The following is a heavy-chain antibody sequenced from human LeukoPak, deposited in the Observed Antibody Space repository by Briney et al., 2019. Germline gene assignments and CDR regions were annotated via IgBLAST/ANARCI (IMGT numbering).Heavy chain of an antibody. V-gene: IGHV1-69*05. CDR2: IIPIFGTA. CDR3: ARRARIAAAWYYFDY. D-gene: IGHD6-13*01. Sequence: ASVKVSCKXSGYTFTSYDINWVRQAPGQGLEWMGRIIPIFGTANYAQKFQGRVTITTDESTSTAYMELSSLRSEDTAVYYCARRARIAAAWYYFDYWGQGTLVTVSS. J-gene: IGHJ4*02. CDR1: GYTFTSYD.